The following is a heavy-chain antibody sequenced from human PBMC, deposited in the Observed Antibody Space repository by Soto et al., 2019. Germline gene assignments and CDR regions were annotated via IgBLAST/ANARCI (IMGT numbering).Heavy chain of an antibody. D-gene: IGHD2-15*01. J-gene: IGHJ4*02. CDR2: ITPFNGNT. CDR1: GYTFTYRY. CDR3: AEQKDDSYFDY. Sequence: GASVKVSCKASGYTFTYRYLHWVRQAPGQALEWMGWITPFNGNTNYAQKFQDRVTITRDRSMSTAYMELSSLRSEDTAMYYCAEQKDDSYFDYWGQGTLVTVSS. V-gene: IGHV1-45*02.